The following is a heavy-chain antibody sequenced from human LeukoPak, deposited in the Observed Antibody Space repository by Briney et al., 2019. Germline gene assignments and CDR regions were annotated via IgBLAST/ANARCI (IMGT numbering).Heavy chain of an antibody. J-gene: IGHJ1*01. V-gene: IGHV1-69*05. CDR3: ARSYYDSSGYFQH. Sequence: SVKVSCKASGGTFSSYAISWVRQAPGQGPEWMGRIIPIFGTANYAQKFQGRVTITTDESTSTAYMELSSLRSEDTAVYYCARSYYDSSGYFQHWGQGTLVTVSS. D-gene: IGHD3-22*01. CDR1: GGTFSSYA. CDR2: IIPIFGTA.